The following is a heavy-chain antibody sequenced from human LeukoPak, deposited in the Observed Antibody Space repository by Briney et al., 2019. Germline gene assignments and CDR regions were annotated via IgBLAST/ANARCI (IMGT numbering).Heavy chain of an antibody. CDR3: GKTRDRDMYYFDN. Sequence: PSETLSLTFDVSGSSISSLYWWGWIRQPPGKGLEWIGYVYYSGSTYYHPSLKSRISMSVDTSKRQFSLKLSSVTAVDTAVYYCGKTRDRDMYYFDNWGQGILVTVTS. V-gene: IGHV4-28*01. CDR1: GSSISSLYW. D-gene: IGHD3-22*01. J-gene: IGHJ4*02. CDR2: VYYSGST.